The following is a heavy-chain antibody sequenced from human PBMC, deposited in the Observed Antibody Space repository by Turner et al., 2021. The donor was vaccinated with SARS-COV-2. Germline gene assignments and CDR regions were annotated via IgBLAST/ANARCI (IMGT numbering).Heavy chain of an antibody. J-gene: IGHJ4*02. CDR1: GGSFIGYH. D-gene: IGHD3-10*01. CDR3: ARDPRAGIDY. V-gene: IGHV4-34*01. Sequence: QVQLQQWGAGLLKPSETLSLTCAVYGGSFIGYHWTWVRQPPGKGLQWIGEVTYSGSTNYNPSLRGRLTISVDMSKNHFSLNLISVTAADTAMYYCARDPRAGIDYWGQGTLVTVSS. CDR2: VTYSGST.